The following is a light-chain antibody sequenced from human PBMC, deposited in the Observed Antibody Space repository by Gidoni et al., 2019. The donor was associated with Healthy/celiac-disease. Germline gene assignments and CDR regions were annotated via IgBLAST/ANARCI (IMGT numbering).Light chain of an antibody. V-gene: IGLV2-11*01. CDR1: SSDVGGYNY. J-gene: IGLJ3*02. Sequence: QSALTQPRSVSASPGQSVTISCTATSSDVGGYNYVSWYQQHPGKAPKLMIYDVRKRPSGVPDRFSGSKSGNTASLTITGLQAEDEADYYCCSYAGSRWVFGGGIKLTVL. CDR2: DVR. CDR3: CSYAGSRWV.